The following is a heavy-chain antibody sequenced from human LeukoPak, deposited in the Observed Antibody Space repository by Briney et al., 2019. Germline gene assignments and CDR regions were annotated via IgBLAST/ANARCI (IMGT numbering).Heavy chain of an antibody. J-gene: IGHJ4*02. V-gene: IGHV3-30*03. Sequence: GGSLRLSCAASGFTFSSYGMHWVCQAPGKGLEWVSVISYDGSNKYYADSVKGRFTISRDNSKNTLYLQMNSLRAEDTAVYYCALLIAAAGSFDYWGQGTLVTVSS. CDR3: ALLIAAAGSFDY. D-gene: IGHD6-13*01. CDR2: ISYDGSNK. CDR1: GFTFSSYG.